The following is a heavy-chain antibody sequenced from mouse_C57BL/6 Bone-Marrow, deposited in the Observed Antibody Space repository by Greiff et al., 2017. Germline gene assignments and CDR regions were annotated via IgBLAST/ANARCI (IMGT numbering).Heavy chain of an antibody. Sequence: EVQLQQSGPELVKPGASVKISCKASGYTFTDYYMNWVKQSHGKSLEWIGDINPNNGGTSYNQKFKGKATLTVDKSSSTAYMELRSLTSEDSAVYYCARSTGYDGAWFAYWGQGTLVTVSA. V-gene: IGHV1-26*01. CDR1: GYTFTDYY. J-gene: IGHJ3*01. D-gene: IGHD2-2*01. CDR2: INPNNGGT. CDR3: ARSTGYDGAWFAY.